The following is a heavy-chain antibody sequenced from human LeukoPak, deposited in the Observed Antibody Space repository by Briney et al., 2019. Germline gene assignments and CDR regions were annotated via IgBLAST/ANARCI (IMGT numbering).Heavy chain of an antibody. CDR3: ASLDYFDSSDYGDY. V-gene: IGHV3-23*01. J-gene: IGHJ4*02. D-gene: IGHD3-22*01. CDR1: GFTFNNYA. Sequence: PGGSLRLSCAASGFTFNNYAMSWVRQAPGKGLEWVSAISGSGGSTYYKDSVTGRFTISRDNSKNTLYLQMNSLRAEDTALYYCASLDYFDSSDYGDYWGQGTLVTVSS. CDR2: ISGSGGST.